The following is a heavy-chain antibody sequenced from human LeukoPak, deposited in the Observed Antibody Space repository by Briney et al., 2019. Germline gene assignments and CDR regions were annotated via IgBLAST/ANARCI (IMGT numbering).Heavy chain of an antibody. D-gene: IGHD3-22*01. CDR2: IKSDGST. CDR1: GFTFSTYW. J-gene: IGHJ1*01. CDR3: ARAPSEIGGYYPEYFRH. Sequence: GSLRLSCAASGFTFSTYWMHWVRQAPGKGLVWVSRIKSDGSTNYANSVKGRFTISRDNAKNTVSLQMNSLRPEDTGVYYCARAPSEIGGYYPEYFRHWGQGTLVTVSS. V-gene: IGHV3-74*01.